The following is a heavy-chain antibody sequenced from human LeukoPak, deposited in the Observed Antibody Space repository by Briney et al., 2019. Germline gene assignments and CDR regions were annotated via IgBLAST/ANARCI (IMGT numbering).Heavy chain of an antibody. CDR2: ISAYNGNT. J-gene: IGHJ5*02. Sequence: GASVKVSCKASGYTFTSYGISWVRQAPGQGLEWMGWISAYNGNTNYAQKLQGRVTMTTDTSTSTVYMELRSLRSDDTAVYYCARSNYYDILTGLSRFDPWGQGTLVTVSS. CDR3: ARSNYYDILTGLSRFDP. D-gene: IGHD3-9*01. CDR1: GYTFTSYG. V-gene: IGHV1-18*01.